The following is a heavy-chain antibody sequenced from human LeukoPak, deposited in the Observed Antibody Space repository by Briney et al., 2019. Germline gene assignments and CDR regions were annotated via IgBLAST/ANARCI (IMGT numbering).Heavy chain of an antibody. CDR1: GFIFSTYG. CDR3: ARASGPFDY. V-gene: IGHV3-33*01. CDR2: IWNDGSNK. D-gene: IGHD3-10*01. J-gene: IGHJ4*02. Sequence: GRSLSLFCAASGFIFSTYGVQWVRQARGKGLEWVAVIWNDGSNKYYADYVKGRFTISRDNSKNTLYLQMNSPRAEDTAVYSWARASGPFDYWGQGTLVTVSS.